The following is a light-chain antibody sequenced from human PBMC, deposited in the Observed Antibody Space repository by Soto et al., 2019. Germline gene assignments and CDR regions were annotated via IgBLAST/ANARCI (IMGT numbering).Light chain of an antibody. Sequence: EVVLTQSPGTLSLSAGERATLSCRASQSVASNHLAWYQQRPGQAPRLLIYDASTRAAGIPDRFSGSGSGTDFTLPIRRLEPDDFGVFFCHHYVRSPIFTFGPGTTVDMK. V-gene: IGKV3-20*01. CDR1: QSVASNH. CDR2: DAS. J-gene: IGKJ3*01. CDR3: HHYVRSPIFT.